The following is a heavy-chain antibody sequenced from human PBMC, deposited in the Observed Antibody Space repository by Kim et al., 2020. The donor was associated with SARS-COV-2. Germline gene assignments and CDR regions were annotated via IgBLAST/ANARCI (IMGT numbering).Heavy chain of an antibody. CDR2: INHSGST. J-gene: IGHJ4*02. D-gene: IGHD3-10*01. CDR3: ARGGTYYYGSGTHLFDY. Sequence: SETLSLTCAVYGGSFSGYYWSWIRQPPGKGLEWIGEINHSGSTNYNPSLKSRVTISVDTSKNQFSLKLSSVTAADTAVYYCARGGTYYYGSGTHLFDYWGQGTLVTVSS. V-gene: IGHV4-34*01. CDR1: GGSFSGYY.